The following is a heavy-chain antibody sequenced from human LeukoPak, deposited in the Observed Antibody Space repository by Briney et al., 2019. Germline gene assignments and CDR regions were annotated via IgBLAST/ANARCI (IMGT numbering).Heavy chain of an antibody. Sequence: SETLSLTCAVYGGSFSGYYWSWIRQPPGKGLEWIGEINHSGSTNYNPSLKSRVTISVDTSKNQFSLKLSSVTAADTAVYYCARGWDCSGGSCYGSRNNWFDPWGQGTLVTVSS. J-gene: IGHJ5*02. CDR3: ARGWDCSGGSCYGSRNNWFDP. D-gene: IGHD2-15*01. CDR2: INHSGST. V-gene: IGHV4-34*01. CDR1: GGSFSGYY.